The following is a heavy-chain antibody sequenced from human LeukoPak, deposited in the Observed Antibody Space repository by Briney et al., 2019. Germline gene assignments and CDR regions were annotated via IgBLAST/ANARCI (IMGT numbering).Heavy chain of an antibody. CDR2: INPSGGST. CDR3: ARTRYSGYDLNWFDP. V-gene: IGHV1-46*01. CDR1: GYTFTSHY. Sequence: ASVKVSCKASGYTFTSHYMHWVRQAPGQGLEWMGIINPSGGSTSYAQKFQGRVTITRDTSASTAYMELSSLRSEDTAVYYCARTRYSGYDLNWFDPWGQGTLVTVSS. J-gene: IGHJ5*02. D-gene: IGHD5-12*01.